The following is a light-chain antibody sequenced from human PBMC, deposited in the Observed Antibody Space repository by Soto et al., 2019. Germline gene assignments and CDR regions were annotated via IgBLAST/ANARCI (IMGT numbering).Light chain of an antibody. Sequence: EIVLTQSPGTLSMSLGDRATLSCRASQIISSSYLAWYQQKPGQAPRLLFYGASNRATGIPDRFIGSGSGTDFTLTISGLEPEDFVVYYCQQYGRSPPWTFGQGTKLEI. J-gene: IGKJ1*01. CDR1: QIISSSY. CDR3: QQYGRSPPWT. CDR2: GAS. V-gene: IGKV3-20*01.